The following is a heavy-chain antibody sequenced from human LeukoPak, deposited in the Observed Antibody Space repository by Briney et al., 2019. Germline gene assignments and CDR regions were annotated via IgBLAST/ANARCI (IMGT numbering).Heavy chain of an antibody. V-gene: IGHV4-61*02. CDR1: GGSISSGSYY. CDR3: ARIRGYMSYYYYYMDV. CDR2: IYTSGST. D-gene: IGHD3-22*01. Sequence: SETLSLTCTVSGGSISSGSYYWSWIRQPAGKGLEWIGRIYTSGSTYYNPSLKSRVTISVDTSKNQFSLKLSSVTAADTAVYYCARIRGYMSYYYYYMDVWGKGTTVTVSS. J-gene: IGHJ6*03.